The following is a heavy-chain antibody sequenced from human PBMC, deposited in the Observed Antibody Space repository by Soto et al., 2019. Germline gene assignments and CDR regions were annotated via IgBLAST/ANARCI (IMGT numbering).Heavy chain of an antibody. CDR1: GFTFSSFT. D-gene: IGHD6-19*01. V-gene: IGHV3-30-3*01. CDR3: ARSIAVAGTPEFDY. Sequence: QVQLVESGGGVVQPGRSLRLSCAASGFTFSSFTMHWVRQAPGKGLEWVAVISYDDGVNKKYADSVKGRFTISRDNTKNTLYLQMNGLRAEDTTVYYCARSIAVAGTPEFDYWGQGARVTVSS. J-gene: IGHJ4*02. CDR2: ISYDDGVNK.